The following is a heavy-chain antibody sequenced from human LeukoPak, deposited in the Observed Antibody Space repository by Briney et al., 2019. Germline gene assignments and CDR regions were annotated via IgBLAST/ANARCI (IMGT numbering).Heavy chain of an antibody. CDR2: IYSGGST. V-gene: IGHV3-66*01. CDR3: ARDRGSYSGYDLDY. D-gene: IGHD5-12*01. J-gene: IGHJ4*02. Sequence: QPGGSLRLSCAASGFTVSSNYMSWVRQAPGKGLEWVSVIYSGGSTYYADSVKGRFTISRDNSKNTLYLQMNSLRAEDTAVYYCARDRGSYSGYDLDYWGQGTLVTASS. CDR1: GFTVSSNY.